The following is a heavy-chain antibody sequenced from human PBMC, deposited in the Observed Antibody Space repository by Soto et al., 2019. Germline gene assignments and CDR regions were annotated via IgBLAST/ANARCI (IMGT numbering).Heavy chain of an antibody. CDR3: ARDSSLYYYGSGSSLAPTDY. V-gene: IGHV3-64*01. Sequence: PWGSLRLSCAASGFTFSSYAMHWVRQAPGKGLEFVSAISSNGGSTYYANSVKGRFTISRDNSKNTLYLQMGSLRAEDMAVYYCARDSSLYYYGSGSSLAPTDYWGQGTLVTVSS. CDR2: ISSNGGST. D-gene: IGHD3-10*01. CDR1: GFTFSSYA. J-gene: IGHJ4*02.